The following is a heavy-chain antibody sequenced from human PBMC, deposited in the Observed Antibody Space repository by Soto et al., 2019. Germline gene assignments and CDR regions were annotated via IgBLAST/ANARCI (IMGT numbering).Heavy chain of an antibody. CDR2: IYYTGST. Sequence: QVQLQESGPGLVKPSETLSLTCTVSGGSISSYYWSWIRQPPGKGLEWIGYIYYTGSTNYNPSLKSRVTISVDTSKNQFSLKLSSVTAADTAVYYCARHDDCSGAGCSTGRWFDPWGQGTLVTVSS. J-gene: IGHJ5*02. CDR1: GGSISSYY. CDR3: ARHDDCSGAGCSTGRWFDP. V-gene: IGHV4-59*08. D-gene: IGHD2-15*01.